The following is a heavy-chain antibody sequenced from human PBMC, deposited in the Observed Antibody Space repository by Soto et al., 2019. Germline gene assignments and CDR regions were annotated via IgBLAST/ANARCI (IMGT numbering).Heavy chain of an antibody. CDR3: ARGYCTSSACHWNFDY. Sequence: GGSLRLSCAASGFTFSSYEMNGVRQAPGKGLEWVSDITSTGSTRYYADSVKGRFTISRDNAKNSLYLQMNSLRAEDTAVYYCARGYCTSSACHWNFDYWGQGTLVTVSS. J-gene: IGHJ4*02. D-gene: IGHD2-8*02. V-gene: IGHV3-48*03. CDR1: GFTFSSYE. CDR2: ITSTGSTR.